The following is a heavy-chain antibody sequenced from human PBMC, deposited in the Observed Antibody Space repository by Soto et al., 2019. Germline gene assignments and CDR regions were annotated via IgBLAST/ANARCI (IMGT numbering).Heavy chain of an antibody. J-gene: IGHJ3*02. CDR3: ARDPPASDAFDI. CDR2: IIPIFGTA. CDR1: GGTFSSYA. V-gene: IGHV1-69*13. D-gene: IGHD2-2*01. Sequence: SVKVSCKASGGTFSSYAISWVRQAPGQGLEWMGGIIPIFGTANYAQKFQGRVTITADESTSTAYMELSSLRSEDTAVYYCARDPPASDAFDIWGQGTMVTVSS.